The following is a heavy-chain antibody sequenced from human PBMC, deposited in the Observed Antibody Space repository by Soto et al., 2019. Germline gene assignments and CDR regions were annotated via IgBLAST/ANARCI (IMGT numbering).Heavy chain of an antibody. V-gene: IGHV3-33*06. D-gene: IGHD2-2*01. CDR2: IWYDGSSK. CDR3: SKGDTSDPFEH. CDR1: GFTFSSYG. J-gene: IGHJ4*02. Sequence: QVQLVESGGGVVQPGRSLRLSCAASGFTFSSYGMHWVRQAPGKGLEWVAVIWYDGSSKYYADSAKGRFTVSRDNSKNTLYLQMNGLRGDDTAVYYCSKGDTSDPFEHWGRGTLVTVSS.